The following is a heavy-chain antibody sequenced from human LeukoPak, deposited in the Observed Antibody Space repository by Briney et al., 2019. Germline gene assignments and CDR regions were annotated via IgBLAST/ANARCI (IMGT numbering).Heavy chain of an antibody. CDR3: ARHYGDYLAPFDP. Sequence: SETLSLTCAVYGGSFSGYYWSWIRQPPGKGLEWIGEINHSGSTNYNPSLKSRVTISVDTSKNQFSLKLSSVTAADTAVYYCARHYGDYLAPFDPWGQGTLVTVSS. V-gene: IGHV4-34*01. J-gene: IGHJ5*02. D-gene: IGHD4-17*01. CDR2: INHSGST. CDR1: GGSFSGYY.